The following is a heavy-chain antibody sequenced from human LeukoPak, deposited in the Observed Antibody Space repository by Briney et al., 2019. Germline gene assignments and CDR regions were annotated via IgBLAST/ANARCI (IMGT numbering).Heavy chain of an antibody. V-gene: IGHV3-66*01. D-gene: IGHD6-6*01. J-gene: IGHJ4*02. Sequence: GGSLRLSCAASGFTVSSNYMSWVRQAPGKGLEWVLVIYSGGSTYYADSVKGRFTISRDNSKNTLYLQMNSLRAEDTAVYYCARSSSPSNLDYWGQGTLVTVSS. CDR2: IYSGGST. CDR1: GFTVSSNY. CDR3: ARSSSPSNLDY.